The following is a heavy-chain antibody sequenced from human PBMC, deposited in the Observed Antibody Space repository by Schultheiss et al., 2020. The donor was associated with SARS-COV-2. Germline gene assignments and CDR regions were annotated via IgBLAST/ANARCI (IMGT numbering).Heavy chain of an antibody. CDR1: GFTFSSCA. CDR3: ARGPECSRGHCLAGAFFYGLDV. CDR2: ISYDGNNK. D-gene: IGHD2-15*01. V-gene: IGHV3-30*04. Sequence: GESLKISCATSGFTFSSCAVHWVRQAPGKGPEWLTVISYDGNNKYYADSVNGRFTISRDNSKDTVYLQMSSLTVEETALYYCARGPECSRGHCLAGAFFYGLDVWGQGTTVTVSS. J-gene: IGHJ6*02.